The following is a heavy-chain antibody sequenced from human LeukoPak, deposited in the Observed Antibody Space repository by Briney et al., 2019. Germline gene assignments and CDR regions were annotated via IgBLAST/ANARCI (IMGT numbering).Heavy chain of an antibody. V-gene: IGHV1-18*01. CDR3: ARSGHCSGTSCYGEGIDF. CDR2: ISAYNGNA. Sequence: ASVKVSCKASGYTFVNYGISWVRQAPGQGLEWMGWISAYNGNANYAQKLQGRVTMTTDTSTSTAYMELRSLRSDDTAVYFCARSGHCSGTSCYGEGIDFWGQGTLVTVSS. D-gene: IGHD2-2*01. CDR1: GYTFVNYG. J-gene: IGHJ4*02.